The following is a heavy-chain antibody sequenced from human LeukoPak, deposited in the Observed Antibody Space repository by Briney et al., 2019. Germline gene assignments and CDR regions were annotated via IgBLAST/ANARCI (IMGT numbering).Heavy chain of an antibody. CDR2: INPNSGST. V-gene: IGHV1-2*02. CDR3: ARDLPVWDAFDI. D-gene: IGHD2-21*01. Sequence: ASVKVSCKASGYTFTIYYIHWVRQAPGQGLEWMGWINPNSGSTTYAQNFQGRVTMTRDTSINTAYMELSSLRFDDTAVYYCARDLPVWDAFDIWGQGTMVTVSS. CDR1: GYTFTIYY. J-gene: IGHJ3*02.